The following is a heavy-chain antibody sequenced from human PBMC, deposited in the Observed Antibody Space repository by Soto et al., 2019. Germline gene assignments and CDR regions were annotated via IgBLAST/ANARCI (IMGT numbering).Heavy chain of an antibody. V-gene: IGHV1-69*01. J-gene: IGHJ6*02. CDR3: AREGGSFNGYQLQHLSTYYSYGMDA. Sequence: QVQLVQSGAEVKKPGSSVKVSCKASGGTFKSYAVSWVRQAPGQGLEWMGGIVPIFGAGNYAQNFQGRVTITADESTSTVYMELRSLRPEDTAVYYCAREGGSFNGYQLQHLSTYYSYGMDAWGQGTTVTVSS. D-gene: IGHD2-2*01. CDR1: GGTFKSYA. CDR2: IVPIFGAG.